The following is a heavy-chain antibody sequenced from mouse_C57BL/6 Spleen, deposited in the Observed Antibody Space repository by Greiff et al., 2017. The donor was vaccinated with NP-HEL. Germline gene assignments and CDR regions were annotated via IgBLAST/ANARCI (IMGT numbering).Heavy chain of an antibody. CDR2: ISYDGSN. D-gene: IGHD1-1*01. J-gene: IGHJ1*03. Sequence: EVKLVESGPGLVKPSQSLSLTCSVTGYSITSGYYWNWIRQFPGNKLEWMGYISYDGSNNYNPSLKNRISITRDTSKNQFFLKLNSVTTEDTATYYCAREGITTVVAHWYFDVWGTGTTVTVSS. CDR3: AREGITTVVAHWYFDV. CDR1: GYSITSGYY. V-gene: IGHV3-6*01.